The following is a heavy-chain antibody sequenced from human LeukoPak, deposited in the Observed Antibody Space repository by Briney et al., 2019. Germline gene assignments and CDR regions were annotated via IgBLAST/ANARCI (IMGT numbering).Heavy chain of an antibody. Sequence: ASVKVSCKASGYTFTSYGISWVRQAPGQGLEWMGWISAYNGNTNYAQKLQGRVTMTTDTSTSTACMELRSLRSDDTAVYYCARDRYFDWSPYYYYYYGMDVWGQGTTVTVSS. CDR2: ISAYNGNT. V-gene: IGHV1-18*01. CDR3: ARDRYFDWSPYYYYYYGMDV. J-gene: IGHJ6*02. D-gene: IGHD3-9*01. CDR1: GYTFTSYG.